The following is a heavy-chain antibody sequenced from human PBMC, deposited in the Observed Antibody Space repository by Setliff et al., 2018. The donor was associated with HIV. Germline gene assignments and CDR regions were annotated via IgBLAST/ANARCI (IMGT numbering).Heavy chain of an antibody. J-gene: IGHJ6*03. CDR3: ARHTNAALLFPPWGVIDV. CDR2: IYYSGNT. V-gene: IGHV4-39*01. Sequence: PSETLSLTCTVSGGSISSSSYYWGWIRQPQGKGLEWIGSIYYSGNTYYNPSLKSRVTIYIDTSKHQFSLKLSSVTAADTAVYYCARHTNAALLFPPWGVIDVWGKGTTVTVSS. CDR1: GGSISSSSYY. D-gene: IGHD3-10*01.